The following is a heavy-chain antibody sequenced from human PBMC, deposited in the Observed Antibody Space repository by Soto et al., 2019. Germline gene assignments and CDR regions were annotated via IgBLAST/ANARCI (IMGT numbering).Heavy chain of an antibody. Sequence: PGKGLEWVANIKAYGSEKWYVDSVKGRFTISRDNAKNSLYLQINSLXXADTAVYXXAMGDYYDTSVPFSAAFDIWGQGTMVTVS. CDR2: IKAYGSEK. CDR3: AMGDYYDTSVPFSAAFDI. V-gene: IGHV3-7*04. J-gene: IGHJ3*02. D-gene: IGHD3-22*01.